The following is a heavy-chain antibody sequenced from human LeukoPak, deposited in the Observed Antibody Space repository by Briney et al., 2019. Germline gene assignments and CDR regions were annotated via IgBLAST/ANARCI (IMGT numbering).Heavy chain of an antibody. J-gene: IGHJ3*02. CDR3: AGLSRGLYSSGWSAAFDI. D-gene: IGHD6-19*01. V-gene: IGHV3-11*01. CDR2: ISGSGSDI. Sequence: PGGSLRLSCVASGFPFSDYYMSWIRQAPGEGLDWVAYISGSGSDIYYADSVKGRFTISRDNSKNTLYLQMNSLRAEDTAVYYCAGLSRGLYSSGWSAAFDIWGQGTMVTVSS. CDR1: GFPFSDYY.